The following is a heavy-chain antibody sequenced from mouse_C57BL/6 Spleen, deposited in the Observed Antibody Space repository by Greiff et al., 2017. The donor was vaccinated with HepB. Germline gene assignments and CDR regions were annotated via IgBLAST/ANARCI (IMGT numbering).Heavy chain of an antibody. CDR1: GYSITSGYY. J-gene: IGHJ3*01. Sequence: EVQLVESGPGLVKPSQSLSLTCSVTGYSITSGYYWNWIRQFPGNKLEWMGYISYDGSNNYNPSLKNRISITRDTSKNQFFLKLNSVTTEDTATYYCARDQGYDWLAYWGQGTLVTVSA. CDR3: ARDQGYDWLAY. CDR2: ISYDGSN. D-gene: IGHD2-2*01. V-gene: IGHV3-6*01.